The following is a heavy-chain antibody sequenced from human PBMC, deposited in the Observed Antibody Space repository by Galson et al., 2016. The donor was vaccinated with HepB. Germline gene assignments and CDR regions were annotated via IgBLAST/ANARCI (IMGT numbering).Heavy chain of an antibody. V-gene: IGHV3-74*01. CDR1: GFTFSSYW. Sequence: SLRLSCAASGFTFSSYWMYWVRQAPGKGLVWVSRIDSDGITTAYADSVKGRFTISRDNAKNTLYLQMNSLRDEDTAVYYCVKGAGTIDYWGQGTLVTVSS. CDR3: VKGAGTIDY. J-gene: IGHJ4*02. CDR2: IDSDGITT. D-gene: IGHD6-19*01.